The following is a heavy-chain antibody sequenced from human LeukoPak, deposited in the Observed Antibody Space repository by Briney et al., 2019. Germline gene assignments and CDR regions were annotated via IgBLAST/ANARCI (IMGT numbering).Heavy chain of an antibody. CDR3: ARLGYSVSRTDC. J-gene: IGHJ4*02. CDR1: GGSISSSSHY. D-gene: IGHD6-13*01. Sequence: PSETLSLTCAVSGGSISSSSHYWGWIRQPPGKRLEWIGSIYYSGSTYYNPSLKSRVTISVDTSKNQFSLRLSSVTAADMAVYFCARLGYSVSRTDCWGQGTLVTVSS. CDR2: IYYSGST. V-gene: IGHV4-39*01.